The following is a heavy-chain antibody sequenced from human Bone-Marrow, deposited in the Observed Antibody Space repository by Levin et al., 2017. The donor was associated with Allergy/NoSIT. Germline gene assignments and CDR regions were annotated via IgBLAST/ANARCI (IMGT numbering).Heavy chain of an antibody. CDR3: ARTRVAGISYYYGLDV. J-gene: IGHJ6*02. CDR1: GFSLSTPGMC. CDR2: IDWDGDK. Sequence: TLSLTCAFSGFSLSTPGMCVSWIRQPPGKALEWLGRIDWDGDKFFTTSLRTRLPISKDTSKNQVVLTMTDMEPADTATYFCARTRVAGISYYYGLDVWGQGTTVTVSS. D-gene: IGHD6-19*01. V-gene: IGHV2-70*16.